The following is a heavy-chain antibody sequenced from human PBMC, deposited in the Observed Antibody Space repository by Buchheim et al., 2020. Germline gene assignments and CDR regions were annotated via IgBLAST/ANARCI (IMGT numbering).Heavy chain of an antibody. V-gene: IGHV3-30-3*01. D-gene: IGHD1-26*01. CDR1: GFTFSSYA. J-gene: IGHJ4*02. Sequence: QVQLVESGGGVVQPGRSLRLSCAASGFTFSSYAMHWVRQAPGKGLEWVAVISYDGSNKYYADSVKGRFTISRDNSKNTLYLQMSSLRAEDTAVYYCASSPVEGGATAPFFDYWGQGTL. CDR2: ISYDGSNK. CDR3: ASSPVEGGATAPFFDY.